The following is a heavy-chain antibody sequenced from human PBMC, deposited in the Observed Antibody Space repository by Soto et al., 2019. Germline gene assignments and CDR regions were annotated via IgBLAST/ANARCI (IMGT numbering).Heavy chain of an antibody. Sequence: QVQLHQWGAGLLKPSETLSLTCAVYGGSLSGYQWSWLRQPPGKGLEWIGEINHSGSTNYYPSLKSRVTMSVDTSKNQFSLKLSSVTAADTAVYYCARKQWLILGWYFDLWGRGTLVTVSS. J-gene: IGHJ2*01. V-gene: IGHV4-34*01. CDR2: INHSGST. D-gene: IGHD6-19*01. CDR3: ARKQWLILGWYFDL. CDR1: GGSLSGYQ.